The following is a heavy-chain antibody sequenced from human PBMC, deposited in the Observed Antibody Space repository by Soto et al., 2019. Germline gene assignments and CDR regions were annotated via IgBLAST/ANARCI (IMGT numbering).Heavy chain of an antibody. J-gene: IGHJ4*02. CDR1: GFTFSSYG. CDR3: ARDRITMVRGVIFAY. V-gene: IGHV3-33*01. CDR2: IWYDGSNK. Sequence: GGSLRLSCAASGFTFSSYGMHWVRQAPGKGLEWVAVIWYDGSNKYYAASVKGRFTISRDNSKNTLYLQMNSLRAEDTAVYYCARDRITMVRGVIFAYWGQGTLVTVSS. D-gene: IGHD3-10*01.